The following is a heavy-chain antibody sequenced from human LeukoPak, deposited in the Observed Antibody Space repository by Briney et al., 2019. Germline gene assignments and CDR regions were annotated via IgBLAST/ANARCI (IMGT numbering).Heavy chain of an antibody. CDR1: GFTVSSNY. CDR2: IYSGGST. V-gene: IGHV3-66*01. D-gene: IGHD1-1*01. Sequence: PGGSLRLSCAASGFTVSSNYMSWVRQAPGKGLEWVSVIYSGGSTYYADSVKGRFTISRDNSKNTLYLQMNSLRAEDTAVYYCARFIGPENWNDRPYFDYWGQGTLVTVSS. J-gene: IGHJ4*02. CDR3: ARFIGPENWNDRPYFDY.